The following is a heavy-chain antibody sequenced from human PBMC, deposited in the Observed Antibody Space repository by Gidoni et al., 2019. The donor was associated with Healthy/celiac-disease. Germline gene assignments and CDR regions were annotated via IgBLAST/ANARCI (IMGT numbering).Heavy chain of an antibody. J-gene: IGHJ4*02. D-gene: IGHD2-8*01. V-gene: IGHV3-21*01. Sequence: EVQLVESGGGLVKTGGSLRLSWPASGFPFSSYSMNWVRQAPGKGLEWVSSISSSSSYLYYADSVKGRFTISRDNAKNSLYLQMNSLRAEDTAVYYCARAVYAKGPFDYWGQGTLVTVSS. CDR1: GFPFSSYS. CDR3: ARAVYAKGPFDY. CDR2: ISSSSSYL.